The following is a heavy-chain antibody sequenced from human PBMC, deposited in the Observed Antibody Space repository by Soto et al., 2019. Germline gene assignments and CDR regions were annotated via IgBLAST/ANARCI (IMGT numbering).Heavy chain of an antibody. V-gene: IGHV4-30-4*01. Sequence: PSETQSVSSTLSGGSSRSGDYYWSWFRQTPGKGLEWIGFIYYSGSTYYNPSLKSRVTISVDTSKNQFSLKLSSVTAADTAVYYCARGGGITIFGVVMPYYYYGMDVWGQGTTVTVSS. J-gene: IGHJ6*02. CDR1: GGSSRSGDYY. CDR2: IYYSGST. D-gene: IGHD3-3*01. CDR3: ARGGGITIFGVVMPYYYYGMDV.